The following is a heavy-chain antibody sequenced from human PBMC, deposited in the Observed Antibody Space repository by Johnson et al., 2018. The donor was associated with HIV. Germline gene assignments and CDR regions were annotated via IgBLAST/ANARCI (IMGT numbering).Heavy chain of an antibody. CDR2: IYSGGST. V-gene: IGHV3-66*01. J-gene: IGHJ3*02. CDR1: GFTFSDYY. CDR3: ARENQDAFDI. Sequence: VQLVESGGGLVKPGGSLRLSCAASGFTFSDYYMSWVRQAPGKGLEWVSVIYSGGSTYYADSVKGRFTISRDNSKNTLYLQMNSLRAEDTAVYYCARENQDAFDIWGQGTMVTVSS.